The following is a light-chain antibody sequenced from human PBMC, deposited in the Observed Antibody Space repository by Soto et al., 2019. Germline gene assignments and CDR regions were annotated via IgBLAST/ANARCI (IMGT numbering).Light chain of an antibody. Sequence: IVMTQSPSTLSLSPGRRATLSCRASQSVSSNLAWYQQKPGQAPRLLIYGASTRATGIPARFSGSGSGTEFTLTISSLQSEDFAVYYCQQYNNWPQEFGQGTKVDIK. V-gene: IGKV3-15*01. CDR3: QQYNNWPQE. CDR2: GAS. J-gene: IGKJ1*01. CDR1: QSVSSN.